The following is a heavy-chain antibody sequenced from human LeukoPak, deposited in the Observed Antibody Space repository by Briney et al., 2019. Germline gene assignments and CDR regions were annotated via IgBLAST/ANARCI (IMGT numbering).Heavy chain of an antibody. V-gene: IGHV3-21*01. CDR1: GFTFSSYS. D-gene: IGHD2-15*01. J-gene: IGHJ4*02. Sequence: PGGSLRLSCAASGFTFSSYSMNWVRQAPGKGLEWVSSISSSSSYIYYADSVKGRFTISRDNAKNSLYLQMNSLRAEDTAVYYCARDRLQSGSDYWAREPWSPSPQ. CDR3: ARDRLQSGSDY. CDR2: ISSSSSYI.